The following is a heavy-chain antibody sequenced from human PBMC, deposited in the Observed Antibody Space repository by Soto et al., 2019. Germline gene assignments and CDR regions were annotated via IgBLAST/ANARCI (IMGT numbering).Heavy chain of an antibody. Sequence: SETLSLTCIVSGESISSSSYYWGWIRQPPGKGLEWIGSIYYSGRTYYNPSFKSRVTISIDTSKNQFSLKLSSVTATDTAVYNCARQRTTVVTQAYFDHWGQGALVTVSS. CDR2: IYYSGRT. D-gene: IGHD2-21*02. CDR1: GESISSSSYY. V-gene: IGHV4-39*01. CDR3: ARQRTTVVTQAYFDH. J-gene: IGHJ4*02.